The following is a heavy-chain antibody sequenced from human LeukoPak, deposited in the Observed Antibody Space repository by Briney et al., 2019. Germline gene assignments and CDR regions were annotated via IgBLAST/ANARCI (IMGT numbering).Heavy chain of an antibody. D-gene: IGHD3-16*01. CDR1: GFTFSNAW. CDR2: IKSKTFGGTT. Sequence: GGSLRLSCAASGFTFSNAWMSWVRQDPGKGLEWVGRIKSKTFGGTTDYAAPVKGRFTISRDDSKNTLYLHMNTLKTEDTAIYYCTTLGAFDYWGQGTLVTVSS. CDR3: TTLGAFDY. V-gene: IGHV3-15*01. J-gene: IGHJ4*02.